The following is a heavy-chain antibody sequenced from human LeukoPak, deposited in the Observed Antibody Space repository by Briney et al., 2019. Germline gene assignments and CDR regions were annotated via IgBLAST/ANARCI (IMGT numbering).Heavy chain of an antibody. CDR3: AKDIGGGLLEY. CDR2: VNGDGYT. CDR1: GFNFGANS. J-gene: IGHJ4*02. V-gene: IGHV3-43*02. Sequence: PGGSLRLSCAASGFNFGANSMHWARQVPGKGLEWVSLVNGDGYTYYAASVNGRFTVSRDNSKNSLYLQTSSLRPEDTALYYCAKDIGGGLLEYWGQGTLVTVSS. D-gene: IGHD2-15*01.